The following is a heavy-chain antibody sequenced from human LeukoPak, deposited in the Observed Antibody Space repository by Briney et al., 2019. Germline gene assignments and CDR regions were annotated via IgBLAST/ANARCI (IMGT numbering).Heavy chain of an antibody. Sequence: PSETLSLTCAVSGYSISSGYYWSWIRQPAGKGLEWIGRIYTSGSTNYNPSLKSRVTISVDTSKNQFSLKLSSVTAADTAVYYCASMLYGSGSYLSYYYYMDVWGKGATVTVSS. V-gene: IGHV4-61*02. J-gene: IGHJ6*03. D-gene: IGHD3-10*01. CDR3: ASMLYGSGSYLSYYYYMDV. CDR2: IYTSGST. CDR1: GYSISSGYY.